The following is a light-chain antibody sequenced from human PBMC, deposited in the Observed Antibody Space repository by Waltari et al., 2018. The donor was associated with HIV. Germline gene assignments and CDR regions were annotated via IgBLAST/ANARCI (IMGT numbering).Light chain of an antibody. V-gene: IGLV7-46*01. CDR1: AGLVTRAPC. CDR3: LLSFDGTLV. Sequence: QPVVTQESSLTVSPGGTVILTCPSSAGLVTRAPCPYWFQRRPGQAPKSLIFDSNNRYPWTPARFAGSFLGGKAALTLTGAQPEDESAYYCLLSFDGTLVFGGGT. J-gene: IGLJ2*01. CDR2: DSN.